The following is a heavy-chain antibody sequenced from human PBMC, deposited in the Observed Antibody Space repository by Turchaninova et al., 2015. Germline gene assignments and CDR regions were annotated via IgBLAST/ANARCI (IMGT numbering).Heavy chain of an antibody. CDR3: ARGNWDTYWYFDL. Sequence: QVQLQESGPGLVRPSGTLSLTCAFSGYSISSGYYWVWSRQPPGKGLEWIASIYYSGITYYNPSLKSRVTISVDTSKNQFSLKLRSVTAADTAVYYCARGNWDTYWYFDLWGRGTLVTVSS. CDR1: GYSISSGYY. CDR2: IYYSGIT. J-gene: IGHJ2*01. V-gene: IGHV4-38-2*01. D-gene: IGHD7-27*01.